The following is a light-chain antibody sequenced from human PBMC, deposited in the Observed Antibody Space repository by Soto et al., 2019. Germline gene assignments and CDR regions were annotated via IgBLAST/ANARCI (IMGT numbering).Light chain of an antibody. V-gene: IGKV1-5*03. CDR3: QHYNSYSEA. CDR1: QNINNW. CDR2: KAS. Sequence: DIQMTQSPSTLSSSFVDIVTITFLASQNINNWLAWHQQKPGKAPKLLIYKASTLKSGVPSRFSGSGSGTEFTLTISSLQPDDFATYYCQHYNSYSEAFGQGTKVDNK. J-gene: IGKJ1*01.